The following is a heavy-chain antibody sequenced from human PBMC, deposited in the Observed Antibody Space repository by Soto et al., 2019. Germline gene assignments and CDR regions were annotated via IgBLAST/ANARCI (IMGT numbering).Heavy chain of an antibody. V-gene: IGHV3-15*01. CDR1: GSTVSNAW. CDR3: TTDRRITLAQFDY. CDR2: IKSDADGGAR. Sequence: PGGSLRLSCAVSGSTVSNAWMSWVRQAPGKGLEWVGRIKSDADGGARDYTAPVKGRFIVSRDDSKNTLYLQMNGLKTEDTAVYYCTTDRRITLAQFDYWGQGTLVTVSS. D-gene: IGHD1-20*01. J-gene: IGHJ4*02.